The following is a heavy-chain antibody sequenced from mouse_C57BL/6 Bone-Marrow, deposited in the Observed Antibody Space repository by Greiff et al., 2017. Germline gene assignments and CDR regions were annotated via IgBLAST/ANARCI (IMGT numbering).Heavy chain of an antibody. Sequence: EVQLVESGPGLVKPSQSLSLTYSVTGYSITSGYYWNWIRQFPGNKLEWMGYISYDGSNNYNPSLKNRISITRDTSKNQFFLKLNSVTTEYTATYYGARGDSNYVAYWGQGTLVTVSA. D-gene: IGHD2-5*01. CDR2: ISYDGSN. CDR3: ARGDSNYVAY. J-gene: IGHJ3*01. V-gene: IGHV3-6*01. CDR1: GYSITSGYY.